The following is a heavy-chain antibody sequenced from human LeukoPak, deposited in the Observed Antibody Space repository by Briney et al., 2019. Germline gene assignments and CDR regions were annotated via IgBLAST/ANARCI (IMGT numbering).Heavy chain of an antibody. Sequence: SETLSLTCAVYSGSFSGYYWSWTRQPPGKGLEWIGEINHSGSTNYNPSLKSRVTISVDTSKNQFSLKLSSVTAADTAVYYCARGGVATTQGDFDYWGQGTLVTVSS. J-gene: IGHJ4*02. CDR1: SGSFSGYY. V-gene: IGHV4-34*01. CDR3: ARGGVATTQGDFDY. CDR2: INHSGST. D-gene: IGHD5-12*01.